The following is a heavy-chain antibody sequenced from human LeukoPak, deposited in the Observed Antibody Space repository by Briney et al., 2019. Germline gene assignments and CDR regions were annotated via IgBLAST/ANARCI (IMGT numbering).Heavy chain of an antibody. CDR3: ARNGRVVAFDPFDY. CDR1: GGSISSGGYY. D-gene: IGHD2-2*01. CDR2: IYYSGST. V-gene: IGHV4-31*03. Sequence: PSETLSLTCTVSGGSISSGGYYWSWIRQHPGKGLEWIGYIYYSGSTYYNPSLKSRVTISVDTSKNQFSLKLSSVTAADTAVYYCARNGRVVAFDPFDYWGQGTLVTVSS. J-gene: IGHJ4*02.